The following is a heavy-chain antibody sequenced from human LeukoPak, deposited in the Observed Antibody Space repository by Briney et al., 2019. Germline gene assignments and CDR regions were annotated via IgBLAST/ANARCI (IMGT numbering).Heavy chain of an antibody. CDR1: GFTVSSNY. V-gene: IGHV3-66*01. D-gene: IGHD3-10*01. CDR3: ARGFGSGSYSKYYFDY. J-gene: IGHJ4*02. CDR2: IYSGGST. Sequence: GGSLRLSCAASGFTVSSNYMSWVRQAPGKGLEWVSVIYSGGSTYYADSVKGRFTISRDNSKNTLYLQMNSLRAEDTAVYYCARGFGSGSYSKYYFDYWGQGTLVTVSS.